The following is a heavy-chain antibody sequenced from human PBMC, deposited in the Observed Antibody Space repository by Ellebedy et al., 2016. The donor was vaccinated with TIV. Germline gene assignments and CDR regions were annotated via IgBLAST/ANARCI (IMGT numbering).Heavy chain of an antibody. CDR3: ARRSSAYALDY. Sequence: AASVKVSCKASGYTFSSNYMHWVRQAPGQGLEWMGITDPSSGSTNYAQKFQGRVTMTRDTSTSTGYMELSSLRSEDTAVYYCARRSSAYALDYWGQGTLVTVSS. D-gene: IGHD5-12*01. CDR1: GYTFSSNY. J-gene: IGHJ4*02. CDR2: TDPSSGST. V-gene: IGHV1-46*01.